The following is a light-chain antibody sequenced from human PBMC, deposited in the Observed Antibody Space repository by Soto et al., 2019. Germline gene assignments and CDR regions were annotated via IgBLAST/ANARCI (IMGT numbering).Light chain of an antibody. V-gene: IGLV2-14*01. CDR3: TLYTSSSTLDV. J-gene: IGLJ1*01. CDR1: SSDVGGYNY. Sequence: QSVLTQPASVSGSPGQSITISCTGTSSDVGGYNYVSWYQQHPGKAPKLIIYEVSNRPTGVSNRLSGSKSGHTASLTISGLQSEDEADYFCTLYTSSSTLDVFGTGIKVTVL. CDR2: EVS.